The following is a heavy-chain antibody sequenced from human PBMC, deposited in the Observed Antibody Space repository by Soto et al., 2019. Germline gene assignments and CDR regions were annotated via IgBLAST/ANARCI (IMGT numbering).Heavy chain of an antibody. Sequence: EVQLVESGGGLVQPGRSLRLSCAASGFTFDDYAMHWVRQVPGKGLEWVSGINWNSGSIGYGDSVKGRFAISRDNAKNSLYLQMNSLSAEDTAFYYCVKDESINWYSGHFRHWGQGTLVTVSS. CDR3: VKDESINWYSGHFRH. CDR1: GFTFDDYA. D-gene: IGHD6-13*01. J-gene: IGHJ1*01. CDR2: INWNSGSI. V-gene: IGHV3-9*01.